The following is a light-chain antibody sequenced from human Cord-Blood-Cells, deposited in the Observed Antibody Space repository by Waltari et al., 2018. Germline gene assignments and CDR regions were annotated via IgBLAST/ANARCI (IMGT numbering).Light chain of an antibody. V-gene: IGLV2-23*01. Sequence: QSALTQPASVSGSPGQSTTISCTGTSSDVGRYNLVSWYQQHPGKAPKPMIYEGSKRPSGVSNRFSGSKSGNTASLTISGLQAEDEADYYCCSYAGSSTVVFGGGTKLTVL. CDR3: CSYAGSSTVV. CDR2: EGS. J-gene: IGLJ2*01. CDR1: SSDVGRYNL.